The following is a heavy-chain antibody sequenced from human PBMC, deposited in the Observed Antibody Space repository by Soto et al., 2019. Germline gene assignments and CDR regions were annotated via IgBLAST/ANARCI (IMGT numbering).Heavy chain of an antibody. D-gene: IGHD5-18*01. CDR2: INHSGST. CDR1: GGSFSVYY. Sequence: SETLSLTCAVYGGSFSVYYWSWIRQPPGKGLEWIGEINHSGSTNYNPSLKSRVTISVDTSKNQFSLKLSSVTAADTAVYYCASTAMAIFDYWGQGTLVTVSS. V-gene: IGHV4-34*01. CDR3: ASTAMAIFDY. J-gene: IGHJ4*02.